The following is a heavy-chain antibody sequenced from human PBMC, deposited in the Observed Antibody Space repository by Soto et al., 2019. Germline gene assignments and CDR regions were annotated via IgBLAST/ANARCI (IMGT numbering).Heavy chain of an antibody. V-gene: IGHV4-59*01. Sequence: SETLSLTCTVSGGSISSYYWSWIRQPPGKGLEWIGYIYYSGSTNYNPSLKSRVTISVDTSKNQFSLKLSSVTAADTAVYYCARVASWNYDTWSDPWGQGTLVTVSS. CDR3: ARVASWNYDTWSDP. CDR1: GGSISSYY. CDR2: IYYSGST. J-gene: IGHJ5*02. D-gene: IGHD1-7*01.